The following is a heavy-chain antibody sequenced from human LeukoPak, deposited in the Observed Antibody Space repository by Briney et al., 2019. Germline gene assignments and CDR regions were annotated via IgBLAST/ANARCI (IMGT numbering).Heavy chain of an antibody. Sequence: SETLSLTCTVSGGSISSYYWSWIRQPPGKGLEWIGYIYYSGSTNYNPSLKSRVTISVDTSKNQFSLKLSSVTAADTAVYYCARVDYGDLFSYYGMDVWGQGTTVTVSS. CDR3: ARVDYGDLFSYYGMDV. J-gene: IGHJ6*02. CDR1: GGSISSYY. V-gene: IGHV4-59*01. CDR2: IYYSGST. D-gene: IGHD4-17*01.